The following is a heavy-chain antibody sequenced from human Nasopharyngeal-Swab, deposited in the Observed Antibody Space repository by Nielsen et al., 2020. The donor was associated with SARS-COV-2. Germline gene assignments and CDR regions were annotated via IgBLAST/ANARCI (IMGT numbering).Heavy chain of an antibody. J-gene: IGHJ6*02. CDR1: GFTFSSYG. D-gene: IGHD3-10*01. CDR2: ISYDGSNK. CDR3: AKDRATYYYYYGMDV. V-gene: IGHV3-30*18. Sequence: GESLKISCAASGFTFSSYGMHWVRQALGKGLEWVAVISYDGSNKYYADSVKGRFTISRDNSKNTLYLQMNSLRAEDTAVYYCAKDRATYYYYYGMDVWGQGTTVTVSS.